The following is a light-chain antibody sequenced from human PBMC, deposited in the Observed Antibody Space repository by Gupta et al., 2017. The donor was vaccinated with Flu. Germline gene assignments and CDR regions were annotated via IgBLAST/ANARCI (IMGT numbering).Light chain of an antibody. V-gene: IGKV2-30*01. CDR2: KAS. CDR3: RQSTRWPWT. J-gene: IGKJ1*01. Sequence: DAVMTQSPLSLPVTLGQPASISCRSSESLVYSDGDSYVSWFHQRPGQSPRRLIYKASNRDSGVPDRISGSGSGTDFTLKISRVEAEDVGVYYCRQSTRWPWTFGQGTKVEI. CDR1: ESLVYSDGDSY.